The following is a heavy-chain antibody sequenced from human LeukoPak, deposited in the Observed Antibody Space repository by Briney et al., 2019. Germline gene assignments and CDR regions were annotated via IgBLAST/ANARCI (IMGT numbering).Heavy chain of an antibody. V-gene: IGHV1-8*01. CDR2: MNPNSGNT. D-gene: IGHD2-2*01. CDR1: GYTFTSYD. CDR3: ARGRWGVVPAAIGYYYYGMDV. Sequence: ASVKVSCKASGYTFTSYDINWVRQATGQGLEWMGWMNPNSGNTGYAQKFQGRVTMPRNTSISTAYMELSSLRSEDTAVYYCARGRWGVVPAAIGYYYYGMDVWGQGTTVTVSS. J-gene: IGHJ6*02.